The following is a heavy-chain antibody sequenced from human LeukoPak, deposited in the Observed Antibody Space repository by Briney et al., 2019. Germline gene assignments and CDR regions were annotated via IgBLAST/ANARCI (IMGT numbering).Heavy chain of an antibody. Sequence: ASVKVSCKTSGFTLTIYDINWVRQATGRGLEWMGWMNGNSGDTGYARKFQGRVTMARNTSISTAYMELSNLRSEDTAVYYCVRGRFIAGAGDWGQGTPVTVPS. V-gene: IGHV1-8*01. CDR3: VRGRFIAGAGD. J-gene: IGHJ1*01. D-gene: IGHD1-26*01. CDR2: MNGNSGDT. CDR1: GFTLTIYD.